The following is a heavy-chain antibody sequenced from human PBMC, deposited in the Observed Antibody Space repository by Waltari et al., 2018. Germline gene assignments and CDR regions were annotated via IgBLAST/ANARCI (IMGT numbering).Heavy chain of an antibody. Sequence: QVQLVQSGAEVKKPGASVKVSSKASGYTFTGYHMPWVRHAPGQGLEWMGWINPNSGGTNYAQKFQGRVTMTRDTSISTAYMELSRLRSDDTAVYYCARDLKFPSYNWFDPWGQGTLVTVSS. CDR3: ARDLKFPSYNWFDP. CDR1: GYTFTGYH. CDR2: INPNSGGT. J-gene: IGHJ5*02. V-gene: IGHV1-2*02.